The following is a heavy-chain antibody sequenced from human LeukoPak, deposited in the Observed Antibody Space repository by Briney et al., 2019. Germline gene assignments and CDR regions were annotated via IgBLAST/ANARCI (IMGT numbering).Heavy chain of an antibody. CDR3: ARDRYYYDSSGYLFDY. Sequence: SETLSLTCAVYGGSFSGYYWSWIRQPPGKGLEWIGEINHSGSTNYNPSLKSRVTISVDTSKNQFSLKLSSVTAADTAVYYCARDRYYYDSSGYLFDYWGQGTLVTVSS. CDR2: INHSGST. CDR1: GGSFSGYY. V-gene: IGHV4-34*01. J-gene: IGHJ4*02. D-gene: IGHD3-22*01.